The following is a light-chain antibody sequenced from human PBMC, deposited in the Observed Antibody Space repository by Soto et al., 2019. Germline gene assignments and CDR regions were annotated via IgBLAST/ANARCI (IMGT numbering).Light chain of an antibody. V-gene: IGKV3-15*01. CDR2: GAS. CDR3: QQYHDWPPLT. Sequence: DIVMTQSPATLSVSPGERVTLSCRASQSVGGNVAWYQQRPGQAPRLLISGASTRATGIPARFSGSGSGTEFTLTISSLQSEDFAVYHYQQYHDWPPLTVGGGTTVEIK. J-gene: IGKJ4*01. CDR1: QSVGGN.